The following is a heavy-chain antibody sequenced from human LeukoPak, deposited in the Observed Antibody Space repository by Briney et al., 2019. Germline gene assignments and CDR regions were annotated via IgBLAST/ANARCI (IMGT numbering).Heavy chain of an antibody. CDR1: GFTFSSYS. CDR3: ARDQSGHIAGGTDAFEI. D-gene: IGHD1-26*01. CDR2: ISGRSSII. Sequence: PGGFLRLSCAASGFTFSSYSMGWVRQAPGKGPEWVSYISGRSSIIYYADSVKGRFTISRDNAKNSLYLQMTGLRAEDTAVYYCARDQSGHIAGGTDAFEIWGQGTMVTVSS. J-gene: IGHJ3*02. V-gene: IGHV3-48*04.